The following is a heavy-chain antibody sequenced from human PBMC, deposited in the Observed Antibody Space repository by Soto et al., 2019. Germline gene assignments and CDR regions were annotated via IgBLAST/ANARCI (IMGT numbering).Heavy chain of an antibody. D-gene: IGHD3-22*01. CDR1: GGTFSSYA. J-gene: IGHJ4*02. CDR2: IIPIFGTA. V-gene: IGHV1-69*13. CDR3: ARDDGRDYYDSSGYFDY. Sequence: ASVKVSCKASGGTFSSYAISWVRQAPGQGLEWMGGIIPIFGTANYAQKFQGRVTITADESTSTAYMELSSLRSEDTAMYYCARDDGRDYYDSSGYFDYWGQGTLVTVSS.